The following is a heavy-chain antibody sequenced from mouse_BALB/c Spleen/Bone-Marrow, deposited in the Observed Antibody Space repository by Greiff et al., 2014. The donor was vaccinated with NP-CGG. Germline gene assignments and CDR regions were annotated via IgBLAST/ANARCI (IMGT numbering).Heavy chain of an antibody. D-gene: IGHD1-1*01. CDR1: GYTFTSYT. Sequence: VQLQQSGAELARPGASVKMSCKASGYTFTSYTMHWVKQRPGQGLEWIGYINPSSGYTNYNQKFKDKATMTADTSSSTAYMQLRILTSEDSAVYYCARGLYYYGCSSNFDYWGQGTTLTVSS. CDR2: INPSSGYT. J-gene: IGHJ2*01. V-gene: IGHV1-4*01. CDR3: ARGLYYYGCSSNFDY.